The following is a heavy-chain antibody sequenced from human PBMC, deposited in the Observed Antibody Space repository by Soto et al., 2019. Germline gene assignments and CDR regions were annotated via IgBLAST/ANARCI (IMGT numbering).Heavy chain of an antibody. Sequence: SGTLSLTCTVSGGSISSYYWSWIRQPPGKGLEWIGDIYYSGSTNYNPSLKSRVTISVDTSKNQFSLKLSSVTAADTAVYYCAGGGYSYGDGAGGFDPWGQGTLVTVSS. V-gene: IGHV4-59*01. D-gene: IGHD5-18*01. CDR3: AGGGYSYGDGAGGFDP. CDR1: GGSISSYY. J-gene: IGHJ5*02. CDR2: IYYSGST.